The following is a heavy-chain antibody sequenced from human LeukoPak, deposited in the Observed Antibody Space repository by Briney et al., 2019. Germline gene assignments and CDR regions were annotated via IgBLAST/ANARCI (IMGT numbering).Heavy chain of an antibody. Sequence: GGSLRLSCEASGFTFEDYGMTWVRQRPRKGLEYVCEINWNGDNPVYENSLRGRFTISRDNAKNSVYLQMSSLRVDDTAFYYCARRGVAGATTGYYYDSWGQGTLVTVSS. CDR1: GFTFEDYG. V-gene: IGHV3-20*04. D-gene: IGHD1-26*01. CDR2: INWNGDNP. CDR3: ARRGVAGATTGYYYDS. J-gene: IGHJ4*02.